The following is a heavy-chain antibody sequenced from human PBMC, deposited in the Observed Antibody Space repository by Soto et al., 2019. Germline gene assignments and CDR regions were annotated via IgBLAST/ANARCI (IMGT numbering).Heavy chain of an antibody. CDR2: IYCDDDK. D-gene: IGHD3-3*01. Sequence: QITLKESGPTLVKPTQTLTLTCTFSGFSLSTSGVGVGWIRQPPGKALEWLALIYCDDDKRYSPSLKSRLTITKDTSKNQVVLTMTNMDPVDTATYYCAHSRQPYYDFWSGPFDYWGQGTLVTVSS. CDR1: GFSLSTSGVG. J-gene: IGHJ4*02. V-gene: IGHV2-5*02. CDR3: AHSRQPYYDFWSGPFDY.